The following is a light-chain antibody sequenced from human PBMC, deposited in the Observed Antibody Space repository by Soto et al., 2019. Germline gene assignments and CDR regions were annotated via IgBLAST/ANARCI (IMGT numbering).Light chain of an antibody. CDR1: SSDVGAYNY. Sequence: QSALTQPASVSGSPGQSITISCTGTSSDVGAYNYVSWYQQHPGRAPKVIIYDVTNRPSGVSNRFSGSKSGNTASLTISGLQAEDEADYYCSSYTTSSTAVFGGGTKLTVL. CDR2: DVT. V-gene: IGLV2-14*03. J-gene: IGLJ3*02. CDR3: SSYTTSSTAV.